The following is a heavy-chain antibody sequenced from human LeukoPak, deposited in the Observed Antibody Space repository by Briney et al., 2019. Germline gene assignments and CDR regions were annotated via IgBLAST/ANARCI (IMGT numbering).Heavy chain of an antibody. CDR1: GFTFSDYY. J-gene: IGHJ4*02. CDR3: AIGPTNYYDSSGHYPS. D-gene: IGHD3-22*01. CDR2: ISSSGTTI. V-gene: IGHV3-11*04. Sequence: GGSLRLSCAASGFTFSDYYMSWIRQAPGKGLEWVSYISSSGTTIYYADSVKGRFTISRDNAKNSLYLQMNSLRAEDTAVYYCAIGPTNYYDSSGHYPSWGQGTLVTVSS.